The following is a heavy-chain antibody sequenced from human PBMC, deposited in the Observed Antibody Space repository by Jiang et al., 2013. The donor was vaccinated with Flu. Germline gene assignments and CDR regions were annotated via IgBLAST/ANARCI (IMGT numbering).Heavy chain of an antibody. J-gene: IGHJ4*02. CDR2: INPSGNRT. CDR1: GYTFTKSY. V-gene: IGHV1-46*03. Sequence: VQLVESGAEVKKAGASVKVSCKASGYTFTKSYVHWVRQAPGQGLEWLGIINPSGNRTTYAQKFQGRVTMTRDTSTSTVYMELSSLRSEDTAIYYCAMPGSGFFDYWGRGTLVTVSS. D-gene: IGHD3-10*01. CDR3: AMPGSGFFDY.